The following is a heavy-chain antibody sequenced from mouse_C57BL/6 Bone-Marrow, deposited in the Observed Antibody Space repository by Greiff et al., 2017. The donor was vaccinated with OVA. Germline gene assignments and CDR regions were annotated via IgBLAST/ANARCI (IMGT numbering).Heavy chain of an antibody. D-gene: IGHD4-1*01. V-gene: IGHV1-72*01. CDR2: IDPNSGGT. Sequence: QVHVKQPGAELVKPGASVKLSCKASGYTFTSYWMHWVKQRPGRGLEWIGRIDPNSGGTKYNEKFKSKATLTVDKPSSTAYMQLSSLTSEDSAVYYCARLTGTDYYAMDYWGQGTSVTVSS. CDR3: ARLTGTDYYAMDY. J-gene: IGHJ4*01. CDR1: GYTFTSYW.